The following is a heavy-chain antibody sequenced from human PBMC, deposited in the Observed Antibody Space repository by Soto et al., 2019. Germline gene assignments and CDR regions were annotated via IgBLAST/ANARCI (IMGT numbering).Heavy chain of an antibody. V-gene: IGHV3-33*01. D-gene: IGHD3-9*01. Sequence: GGSLRLSCAASGFTFSSYGMHWVRQAPGKGLEWVAVIWYDVSNKYYADSVKGRFTISRDNSKNTLYLQMNSLRAEDTAVYYCARDKGRYFDWLYTHRYYGMDVWGQGTTVTVSS. CDR2: IWYDVSNK. CDR3: ARDKGRYFDWLYTHRYYGMDV. J-gene: IGHJ6*02. CDR1: GFTFSSYG.